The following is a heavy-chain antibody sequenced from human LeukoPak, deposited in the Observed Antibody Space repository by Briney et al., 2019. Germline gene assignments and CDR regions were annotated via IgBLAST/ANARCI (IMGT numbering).Heavy chain of an antibody. V-gene: IGHV3-48*01. CDR3: ARDYGYAFDI. D-gene: IGHD3-16*01. Sequence: GGSLRLSCAASGFTFSSYSMNWVRQAPGKGLEWVSYIRTSTSTISYANSLRGRFTISSDNAKNSLYLQMNSLRAEDTAVYYCARDYGYAFDIWGQGTMVTVSS. CDR2: IRTSTSTI. J-gene: IGHJ3*02. CDR1: GFTFSSYS.